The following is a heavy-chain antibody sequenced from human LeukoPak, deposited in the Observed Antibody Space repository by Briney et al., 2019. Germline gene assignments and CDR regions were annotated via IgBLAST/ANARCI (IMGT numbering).Heavy chain of an antibody. CDR3: AKEGRWLQLGGAFDI. D-gene: IGHD5-24*01. CDR1: GFTFSSYA. J-gene: IGHJ3*02. Sequence: GGTLSFSCAASGFTFSSYAMSWVGQAPGKGLEWVSAISGSGGSTYYADSVKGRFTISRDNSKNTLYLQMNSLRAEDTAVYYCAKEGRWLQLGGAFDIWGQGTMVTVSS. V-gene: IGHV3-23*01. CDR2: ISGSGGST.